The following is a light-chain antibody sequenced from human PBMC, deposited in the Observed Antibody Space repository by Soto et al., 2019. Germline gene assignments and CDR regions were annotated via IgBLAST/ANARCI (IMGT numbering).Light chain of an antibody. J-gene: IGKJ5*01. CDR2: KAS. CDR3: QQLNSYPIT. V-gene: IGKV1-5*03. CDR1: QTISSL. Sequence: DIQMAQSPSTLSGSVGDRVTITCRASQTISSLLAWYQQKPGKAPKLLIYKASTLKSGVPSRFSGSGSGTEFTLTISSLQPDDFATYYCQQLNSYPITFGQGTRLEI.